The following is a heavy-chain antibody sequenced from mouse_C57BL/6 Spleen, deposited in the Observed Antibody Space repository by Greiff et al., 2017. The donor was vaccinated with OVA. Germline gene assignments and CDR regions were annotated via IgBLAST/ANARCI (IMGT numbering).Heavy chain of an antibody. CDR1: GYSITSGYY. Sequence: EVKLVESGPGLVKPSQSLSLTCSVTGYSITSGYYWNWIRQFPGNKLEWMGYISYDGSNNYNPSLKNRISITRDTSKNQFFLKLNSVTTEDTATYYCARVPGLYFDYWGQGTTLTVSS. CDR3: ARVPGLYFDY. CDR2: ISYDGSN. D-gene: IGHD3-3*01. J-gene: IGHJ2*01. V-gene: IGHV3-6*01.